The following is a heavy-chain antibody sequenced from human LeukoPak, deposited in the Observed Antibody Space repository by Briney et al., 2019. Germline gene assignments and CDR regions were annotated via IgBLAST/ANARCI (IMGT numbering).Heavy chain of an antibody. J-gene: IGHJ4*02. CDR2: INGSGSFT. CDR3: VKAYSSSWYFPGY. V-gene: IGHV3-23*05. Sequence: GGSLRLSCAASGFTFSNYVMGWVRQDPGKGLQWVSIINGSGSFTSYADSVKGRLTISRDNSKNTLYLQMSSLRAEDTAVYYCVKAYSSSWYFPGYWGQGTLVTVSS. CDR1: GFTFSNYV. D-gene: IGHD6-13*01.